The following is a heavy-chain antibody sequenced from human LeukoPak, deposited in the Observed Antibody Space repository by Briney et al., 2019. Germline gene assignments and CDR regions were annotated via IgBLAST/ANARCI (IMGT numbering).Heavy chain of an antibody. CDR2: MNPNSGNA. CDR1: GYTFTSYD. V-gene: IGHV1-8*01. Sequence: ASVKVSCKASGYTFTSYDINWVRQATGQGLEWMGWMNPNSGNAGYAQKFQGRVTMTRDTSTSTVYMELSSLRSEDTAVYYCARDPIAAAGRGGYFDYWGQGTLVTVSS. D-gene: IGHD6-13*01. J-gene: IGHJ4*02. CDR3: ARDPIAAAGRGGYFDY.